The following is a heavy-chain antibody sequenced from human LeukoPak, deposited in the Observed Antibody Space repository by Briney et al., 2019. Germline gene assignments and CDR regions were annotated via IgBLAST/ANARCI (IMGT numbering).Heavy chain of an antibody. CDR3: ARETAMGSIDY. CDR2: IYPGDSDT. D-gene: IGHD5-18*01. Sequence: PGEPLKISCKGSGYSFTSYWIGWVRQMPGKGLEWMGHIYPGDSDTRYSPSFQGQVTISADKSNSTAYLQWSSLKASETAMYYCARETAMGSIDYWGQGTLVTVSS. V-gene: IGHV5-51*01. CDR1: GYSFTSYW. J-gene: IGHJ4*02.